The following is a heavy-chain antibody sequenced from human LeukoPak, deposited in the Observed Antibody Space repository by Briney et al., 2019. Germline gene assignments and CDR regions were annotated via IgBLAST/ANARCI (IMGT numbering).Heavy chain of an antibody. J-gene: IGHJ4*02. CDR2: INAGNGNT. D-gene: IGHD3-22*01. V-gene: IGHV1-3*01. CDR3: ATVGRYDSSGYFDY. CDR1: GYTFTSYA. Sequence: ASVKVSCKASGYTFTSYAMHWVRQAPGQRLEWMGWINAGNGNTKYSQKFQGRVTMTEDTSTDTAYMELSSLRSEDTAVYYCATVGRYDSSGYFDYWGQGTLVTVSS.